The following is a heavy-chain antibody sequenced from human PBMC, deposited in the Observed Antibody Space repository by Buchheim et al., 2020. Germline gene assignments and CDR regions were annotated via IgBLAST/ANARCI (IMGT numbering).Heavy chain of an antibody. CDR3: AKESADSSGWPDY. CDR1: GFTFNKYG. Sequence: QVQLVESGGGVVQPGRSLRLSCAASGFTFNKYGMHWVRQAPGKGLEWVAVISHDGNNTDYVDSVKGGFNISRDTSKTPLHLQMNSLRGDDTAVYYCAKESADSSGWPDYWGQGIL. V-gene: IGHV3-30*18. CDR2: ISHDGNNT. D-gene: IGHD6-19*01. J-gene: IGHJ4*02.